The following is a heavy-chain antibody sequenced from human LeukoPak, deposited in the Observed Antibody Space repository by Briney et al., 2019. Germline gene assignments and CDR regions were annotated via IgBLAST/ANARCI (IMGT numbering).Heavy chain of an antibody. D-gene: IGHD2-15*01. CDR1: GFTFSSYG. J-gene: IGHJ4*02. CDR3: AGVGYCSGGSCYGADH. V-gene: IGHV3-33*01. CDR2: IWYDGSKM. Sequence: GGSLRLSCAASGFTFSSYGMHWVRQAPGKGLEWVAAIWYDGSKMYYADSVKGRFTISRDDSKNTLYLQMNSLRDEDTAVYYCAGVGYCSGGSCYGADHWGQGTLVTVSS.